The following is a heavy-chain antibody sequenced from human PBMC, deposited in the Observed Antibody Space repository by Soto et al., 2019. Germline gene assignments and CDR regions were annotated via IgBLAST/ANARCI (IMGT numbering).Heavy chain of an antibody. Sequence: PGGSLRLSCAASGFTFSSYSMNWVRQAPGKGLEWVSSISSSSSYIYYADSVKGRFTISRDNAKNPLYLQMNSLRAEDTAVYYCARDLQQFLEGYYYYGMDVWGQGTTVTVSS. D-gene: IGHD3-3*01. V-gene: IGHV3-21*01. CDR3: ARDLQQFLEGYYYYGMDV. CDR2: ISSSSSYI. CDR1: GFTFSSYS. J-gene: IGHJ6*02.